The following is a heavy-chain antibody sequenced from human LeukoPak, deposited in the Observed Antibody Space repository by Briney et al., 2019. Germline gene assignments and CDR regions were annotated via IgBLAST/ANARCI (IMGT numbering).Heavy chain of an antibody. CDR3: ARAKGLLGYCSSTSCPPDY. J-gene: IGHJ4*02. V-gene: IGHV1-69*01. Sequence: SVKVSCKASGGTFSSYAISWVRQAPGQGLEWMGGIIPIFGTANYAQKFQGRVTITADESTSTAYMELSSLRSEDTAVYYCARAKGLLGYCSSTSCPPDYWGQGTLVTVSS. CDR2: IIPIFGTA. D-gene: IGHD2-2*01. CDR1: GGTFSSYA.